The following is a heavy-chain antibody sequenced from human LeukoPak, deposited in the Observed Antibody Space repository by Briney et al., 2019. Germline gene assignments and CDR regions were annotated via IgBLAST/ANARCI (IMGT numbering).Heavy chain of an antibody. D-gene: IGHD3-22*01. CDR3: ARETYYYDSSGSPSPDY. V-gene: IGHV4-59*12. CDR2: IYYSGST. CDR1: GGSISSYY. Sequence: SETLSLTCTVSGGSISSYYWSWIRQPPGKGLEWIGYIYYSGSTNYNPSLKSRVTISVDTSKNQFSLKLSSVTAADTAVYYCARETYYYDSSGSPSPDYWGQGTLVTVPS. J-gene: IGHJ4*02.